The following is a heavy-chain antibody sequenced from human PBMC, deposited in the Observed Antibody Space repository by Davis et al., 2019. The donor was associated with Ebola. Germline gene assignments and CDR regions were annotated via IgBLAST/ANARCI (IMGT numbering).Heavy chain of an antibody. V-gene: IGHV3-15*01. CDR2: IKSKTDGGTT. CDR3: TTTAWT. D-gene: IGHD2-21*02. Sequence: GESLKISCAASGFTFASAWMSWIRQGPGKGPEWVGRIKSKTDGGTTDYAAPVKGRFTISRDDSKNTLYLQMNSLKPEDTAVYYCTTTAWTWGQGTLVVVSS. CDR1: GFTFASAW. J-gene: IGHJ5*02.